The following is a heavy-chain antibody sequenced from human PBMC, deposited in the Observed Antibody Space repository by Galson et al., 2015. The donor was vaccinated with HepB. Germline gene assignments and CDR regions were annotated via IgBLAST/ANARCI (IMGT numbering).Heavy chain of an antibody. J-gene: IGHJ6*02. Sequence: SLRLSCAASGFPFRSYALHWVRQAPGTGLEWVAVISYDGSKKYYADSVKVRFTISRDNAKNSLYLQMNSLRAEDTAVYYCARDLGAAAGYYYYGMDVWGQATTVSVSS. CDR1: GFPFRSYA. V-gene: IGHV3-30*04. D-gene: IGHD6-13*01. CDR3: ARDLGAAAGYYYYGMDV. CDR2: ISYDGSKK.